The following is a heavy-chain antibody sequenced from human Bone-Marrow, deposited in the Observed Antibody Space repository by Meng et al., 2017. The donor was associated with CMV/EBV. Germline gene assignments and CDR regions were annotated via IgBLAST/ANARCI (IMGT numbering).Heavy chain of an antibody. J-gene: IGHJ4*02. CDR2: INHSGST. CDR3: ARAQAVAGGFCVY. D-gene: IGHD6-19*01. CDR1: GGSFSGYY. V-gene: IGHV4-34*01. Sequence: QAQLQQWGAVLLKPSETLSLTCAVYGGSFSGYYWSWIRQPPGKGLEWIGEINHSGSTNYNPSLKSRVTISVDTSKNQFSLKLSSVTAADTAVYYCARAQAVAGGFCVYWGQGTLVTVSS.